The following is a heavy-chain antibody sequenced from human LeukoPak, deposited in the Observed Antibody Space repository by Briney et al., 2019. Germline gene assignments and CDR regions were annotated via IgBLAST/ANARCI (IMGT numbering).Heavy chain of an antibody. CDR3: ARVRMELRSYNWFDP. CDR2: INHSGST. V-gene: IGHV4-34*01. J-gene: IGHJ5*02. CDR1: GGSFSGYY. Sequence: PSETLSLTCAVYGGSFSGYYWSWIRQPPGKGLEWIGEINHSGSTNYNPSLKSRVTISVDTSKNQSSLKLSSVTAADTAVYYRARVRMELRSYNWFDPWGQGTLVTVSS. D-gene: IGHD1-7*01.